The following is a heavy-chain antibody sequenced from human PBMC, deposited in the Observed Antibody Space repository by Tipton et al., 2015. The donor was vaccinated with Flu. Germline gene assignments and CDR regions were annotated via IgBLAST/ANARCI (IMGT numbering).Heavy chain of an antibody. CDR2: ISSSGSTI. V-gene: IGHV3-48*03. CDR3: ARETQWSNFDY. J-gene: IGHJ4*02. D-gene: IGHD6-19*01. CDR1: GFTFSSYE. Sequence: GSLRLSCAASGFTFSSYEMNWVRQAPGKGLEWVSYISSSGSTIYYADSVKGRFTIFRDNAENSLSLQMNSLRAEDTAAYYCARETQWSNFDYWGQGTLISVSS.